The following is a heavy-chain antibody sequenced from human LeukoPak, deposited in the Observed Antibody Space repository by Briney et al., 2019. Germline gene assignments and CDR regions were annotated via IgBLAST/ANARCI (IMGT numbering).Heavy chain of an antibody. CDR2: IYYSGST. Sequence: SETLSLTCTVSGGSTSSYYWSWIRQPPGKGLEWIGYIYYSGSTNYNPSLKSRVTMSVDTSKNQFSLKLSSVTAADTAVYYCARRGSSWYWYFDLWGRGTLVTVSS. V-gene: IGHV4-59*01. J-gene: IGHJ2*01. CDR1: GGSTSSYY. D-gene: IGHD6-13*01. CDR3: ARRGSSWYWYFDL.